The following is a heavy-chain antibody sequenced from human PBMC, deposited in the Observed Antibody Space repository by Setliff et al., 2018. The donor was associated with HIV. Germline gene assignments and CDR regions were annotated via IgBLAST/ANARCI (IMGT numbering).Heavy chain of an antibody. CDR3: ATVSHTNVAAHDAFDI. J-gene: IGHJ3*02. D-gene: IGHD6-19*01. CDR1: GYTLTELS. CDR2: FDPEDGNT. V-gene: IGHV1-24*01. Sequence: ASVKVSCKVSGYTLTELSRHWVRQAPGKGLEWMGGFDPEDGNTIYAQKFQGRVTMTADTSTDTAYMELSSLRSEDTAVYYCATVSHTNVAAHDAFDIWGQRTMVTVSS.